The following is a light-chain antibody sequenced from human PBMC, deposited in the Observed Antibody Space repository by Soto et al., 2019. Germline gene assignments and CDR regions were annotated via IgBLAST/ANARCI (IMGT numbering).Light chain of an antibody. CDR1: QSVSSN. J-gene: IGKJ1*01. CDR3: QHYNNWPPWT. V-gene: IGKV3-15*01. Sequence: EIVMTQSPATLSVSPGDRATFSWRASQSVSSNLAWYQQKPGQAPRLLIYGASIRATGIPARFSGSGSGTEFTLTISTLQSEDFAIYYCQHYNNWPPWTFGQGTKVDIK. CDR2: GAS.